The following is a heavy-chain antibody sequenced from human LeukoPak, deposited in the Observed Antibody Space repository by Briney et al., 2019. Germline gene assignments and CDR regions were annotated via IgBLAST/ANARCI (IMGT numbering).Heavy chain of an antibody. CDR3: ARGPGYSSSWYVY. CDR2: INHSGST. J-gene: IGHJ4*02. V-gene: IGHV4-34*01. D-gene: IGHD6-13*01. Sequence: PSETLSLTCAVYGGSFSGYYRSWIRQPPGKGLEWIGEINHSGSTNYNPSLKSRVTISVDTSKNQFSLKLSSVTAADTAVYYCARGPGYSSSWYVYWGQGTLVTVSS. CDR1: GGSFSGYY.